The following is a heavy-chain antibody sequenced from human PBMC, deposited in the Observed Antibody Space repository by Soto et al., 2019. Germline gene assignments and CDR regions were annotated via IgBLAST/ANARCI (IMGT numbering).Heavy chain of an antibody. CDR1: GFTFSNAW. V-gene: IGHV3-15*01. D-gene: IGHD7-27*01. CDR3: ARDLSWGSNWYYYMDV. Sequence: GGSMRLSCAASGFTFSNAWMSWVRQAPGKGLEWVGRIKSKTDGGTTDYADSVKGRFTVSRDDARNSLYLQMNSLRAEDTAVYYCARDLSWGSNWYYYMDVWGKGTTVTVSS. CDR2: IKSKTDGGTT. J-gene: IGHJ6*03.